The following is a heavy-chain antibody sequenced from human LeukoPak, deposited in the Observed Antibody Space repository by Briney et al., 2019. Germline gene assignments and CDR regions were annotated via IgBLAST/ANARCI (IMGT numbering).Heavy chain of an antibody. CDR3: ARGRLGDYVGWYYFDY. CDR1: GGSISSSSYY. D-gene: IGHD4-17*01. Sequence: SETLSLTCTVSGGSISSSSYYWGWIRQPPGKGLEWIGSIYYSGSTYYNPSLKSRVTISVDTSKNQFSLKLSSVTAADTAVYYCARGRLGDYVGWYYFDYWGQGTLVTVSS. J-gene: IGHJ4*02. V-gene: IGHV4-39*07. CDR2: IYYSGST.